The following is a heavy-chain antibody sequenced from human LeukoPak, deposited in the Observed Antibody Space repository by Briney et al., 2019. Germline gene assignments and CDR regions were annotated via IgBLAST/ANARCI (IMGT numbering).Heavy chain of an antibody. CDR3: ASGMEGWYFDL. CDR2: INPNSGGT. CDR1: KYGFTDYF. Sequence: GASVKVSCKASKYGFTDYFIHWVRQAPGQGLEWMGWINPNSGGTNYTQKFQGRVTMTRDTSISTAYTELISLRSDDTAVYYCASGMEGWYFDLWGHGTLVSVSS. D-gene: IGHD3-3*01. V-gene: IGHV1-2*02. J-gene: IGHJ2*01.